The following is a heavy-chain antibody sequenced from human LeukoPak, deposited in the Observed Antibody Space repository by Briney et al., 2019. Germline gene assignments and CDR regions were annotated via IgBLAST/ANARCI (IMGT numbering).Heavy chain of an antibody. J-gene: IGHJ3*02. D-gene: IGHD4-11*01. V-gene: IGHV4-30-2*01. CDR3: ARVVPDYSNYMPGAFDI. CDR1: GGSISSGGYS. Sequence: SETLSLTCAVSGGSISSGGYSWSWIRQPPGKGLEWIGYIYHSGSTYYNPSLKSRVTISVDRSKNQFSLKLSSVTAADTAVYYCARVVPDYSNYMPGAFDIWGQGTMVTVSS. CDR2: IYHSGST.